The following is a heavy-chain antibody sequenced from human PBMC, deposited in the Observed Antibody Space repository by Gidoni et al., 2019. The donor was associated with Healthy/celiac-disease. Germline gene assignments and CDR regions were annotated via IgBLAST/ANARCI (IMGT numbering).Heavy chain of an antibody. Sequence: EVHLLESGGGLVQPGGSLRLSCAAPGFTFTSYAMSWGRPAPGKGLEWVSGISASGGSTYYADSVKGRFTISRDNSKNTLYLQMSSLRAEDTAVYYCAKDIDGYNSPRLDSWGQGTLVTVSS. D-gene: IGHD5-12*01. CDR3: AKDIDGYNSPRLDS. CDR1: GFTFTSYA. V-gene: IGHV3-23*01. CDR2: ISASGGST. J-gene: IGHJ4*02.